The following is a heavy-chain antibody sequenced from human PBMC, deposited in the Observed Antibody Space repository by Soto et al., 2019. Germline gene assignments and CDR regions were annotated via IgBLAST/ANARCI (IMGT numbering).Heavy chain of an antibody. J-gene: IGHJ3*02. D-gene: IGHD3-22*01. CDR2: VSTYNSDT. CDR1: GYTFSNHG. V-gene: IGHV1-18*01. Sequence: QVQLVQSGGEVKEPGASVKVSCKASGYTFSNHGIGWARQAPGQGLEWMGWVSTYNSDTNYAQKLQGRVTMTTETSTRTAYMELRSLISDDTAVYYCARDGSYDRRGHWLGDSAFDIWGQGTMVVVSS. CDR3: ARDGSYDRRGHWLGDSAFDI.